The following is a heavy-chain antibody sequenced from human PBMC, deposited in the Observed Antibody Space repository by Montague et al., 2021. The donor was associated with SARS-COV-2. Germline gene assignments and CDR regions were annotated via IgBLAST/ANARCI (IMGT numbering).Heavy chain of an antibody. CDR2: IDYSGXT. J-gene: IGHJ6*02. V-gene: IGHV4-39*07. Sequence: SETLSLTCTVSGGSISSNSYYWGWIRPPPGMGPEWIGSIDYSGXTXYXXXXQGPVTISVDTSKNQFSLKLSSVTAADTAVYYCARVGRQQLVRLSGMDVWGQGTTVTVSS. CDR3: ARVGRQQLVRLSGMDV. CDR1: GGSISSNSYY. D-gene: IGHD6-13*01.